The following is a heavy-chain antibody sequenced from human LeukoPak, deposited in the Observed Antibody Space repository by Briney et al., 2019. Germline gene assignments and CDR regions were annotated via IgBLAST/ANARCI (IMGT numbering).Heavy chain of an antibody. V-gene: IGHV1-69*05. CDR3: ATGPMITFGGVIVFRGAFDI. CDR2: IIPIFGTA. Sequence: SVKVSCKASGGTFSSYAISWVRQAPGQGLEWTGGIIPIFGTANYAQKFQGRVTITTDESTSTAYMELSSLRSEDTAVYYCATGPMITFGGVIVFRGAFDIWGQGIMVTVSS. D-gene: IGHD3-16*02. CDR1: GGTFSSYA. J-gene: IGHJ3*02.